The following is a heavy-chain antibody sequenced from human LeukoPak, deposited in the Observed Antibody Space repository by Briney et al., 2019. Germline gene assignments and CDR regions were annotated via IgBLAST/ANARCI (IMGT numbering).Heavy chain of an antibody. Sequence: GASVKVSCKASGYTFTSYDINWVRQATGQGLEWMGWMNPNSGNTGYAQKFQGRVTMTRNTSISTAYMELSSLRSEDTAVYYCARGMVAAEGNWFDPWGQRTLVTVSS. CDR1: GYTFTSYD. J-gene: IGHJ5*02. V-gene: IGHV1-8*01. CDR2: MNPNSGNT. CDR3: ARGMVAAEGNWFDP. D-gene: IGHD2-15*01.